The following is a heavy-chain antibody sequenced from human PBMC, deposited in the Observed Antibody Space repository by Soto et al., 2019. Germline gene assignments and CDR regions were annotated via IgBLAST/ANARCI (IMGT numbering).Heavy chain of an antibody. CDR1: GGSISSGGYY. D-gene: IGHD2-21*02. CDR3: ASRKYCGGDCYPGGMDV. CDR2: ICYSGST. J-gene: IGHJ6*02. V-gene: IGHV4-31*03. Sequence: SETLSLTCTVSGGSISSGGYYWSWIRQHPGKGLEWIGYICYSGSTYYNPSLKSRVTISVDTSKNQFSLKLSSVTAADTAAYYCASRKYCGGDCYPGGMDVWGQGTTVTVS.